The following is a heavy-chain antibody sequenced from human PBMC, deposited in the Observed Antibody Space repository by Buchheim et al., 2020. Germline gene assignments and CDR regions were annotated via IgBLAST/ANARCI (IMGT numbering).Heavy chain of an antibody. J-gene: IGHJ4*02. CDR3: AKARDSSGYYPIDY. CDR2: ISYDGSNK. V-gene: IGHV3-30*18. Sequence: QVQLVESGGGVVQPGRSLRLSCAASGFTFSSYGMHWVRQAPGKGLEWVAVISYDGSNKYYADSVKGRFTISRDNSKNTLYLQMNSLRAEDTAVYYCAKARDSSGYYPIDYWGQGTL. D-gene: IGHD3-22*01. CDR1: GFTFSSYG.